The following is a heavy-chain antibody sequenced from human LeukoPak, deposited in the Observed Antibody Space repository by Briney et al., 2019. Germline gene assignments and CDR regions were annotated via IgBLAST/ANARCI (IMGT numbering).Heavy chain of an antibody. J-gene: IGHJ4*02. V-gene: IGHV3-74*01. CDR2: INSDGSST. Sequence: GGSLRLSCAASGFTFSRYWMHWVRRAPGKGLVWVSRINSDGSSTSYADSVKGRFSISRDNAKNTLYLQMNSLRAEDTAVYYCGRDQSADFIDYWGQGTLVTVSS. CDR3: GRDQSADFIDY. CDR1: GFTFSRYW. D-gene: IGHD2/OR15-2a*01.